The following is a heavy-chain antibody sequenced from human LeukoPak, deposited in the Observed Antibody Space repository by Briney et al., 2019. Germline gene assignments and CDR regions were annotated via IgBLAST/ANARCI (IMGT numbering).Heavy chain of an antibody. Sequence: SETLSLTCTVSGDSISSGGYYWSWIRQHPGKGLEWIGYIYYSGSTYYNPSLKSRVTISVDTSKNQFSLKLSSVTAADTAVYFCARGSGYDFWSGYYTDYWGQGTLVTVSS. V-gene: IGHV4-31*03. CDR3: ARGSGYDFWSGYYTDY. D-gene: IGHD3-3*01. CDR1: GDSISSGGYY. J-gene: IGHJ4*02. CDR2: IYYSGST.